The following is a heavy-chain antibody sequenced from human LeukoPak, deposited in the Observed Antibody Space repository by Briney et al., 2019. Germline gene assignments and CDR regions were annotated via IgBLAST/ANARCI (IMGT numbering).Heavy chain of an antibody. CDR2: IYPGDSDT. V-gene: IGHV5-51*01. D-gene: IGHD2-2*01. CDR3: ARSVVPPFSSIIEIGFDP. J-gene: IGHJ5*02. Sequence: GESLKISCKGSGYSFTSYWMGRVRQMPGKGLEWMGIIYPGDSDTRYSPSFQGQVTISADKSISTAYLQWSSLKASDTAMYYCARSVVPPFSSIIEIGFDPWGQGTLVTVSS. CDR1: GYSFTSYW.